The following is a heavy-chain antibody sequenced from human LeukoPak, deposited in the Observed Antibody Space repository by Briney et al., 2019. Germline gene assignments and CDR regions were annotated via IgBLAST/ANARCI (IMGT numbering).Heavy chain of an antibody. D-gene: IGHD6-13*01. CDR1: GGSISSYY. Sequence: SETLSLTCTVSGGSISSYYWSWIRHPPGKGLEWIGYIYYSRSTNYNPSLKSRVTISVDTSKNQFSLKLSSVTAADTAVYYCARGGYSSSWYQILVTPFDYWGQGTLVTVSS. CDR2: IYYSRST. V-gene: IGHV4-59*01. CDR3: ARGGYSSSWYQILVTPFDY. J-gene: IGHJ4*02.